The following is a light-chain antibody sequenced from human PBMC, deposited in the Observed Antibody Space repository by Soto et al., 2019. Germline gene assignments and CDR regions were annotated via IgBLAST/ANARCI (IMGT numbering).Light chain of an antibody. CDR3: QQSYNSPQT. CDR1: HTIMTY. J-gene: IGKJ1*01. Sequence: IQMTQSPSSLSASCGDEVTITCRASHTIMTYLNWYQLKTGKPPXLLIYAASSLQSGVPSRFSGSGPGTDFTLTINSLQPEDFATYSCQQSYNSPQTFGQGTKVDI. CDR2: AAS. V-gene: IGKV1-39*01.